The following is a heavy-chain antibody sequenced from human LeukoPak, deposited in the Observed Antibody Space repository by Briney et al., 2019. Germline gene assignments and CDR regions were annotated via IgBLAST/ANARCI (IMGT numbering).Heavy chain of an antibody. CDR3: ARGHLRGVPKWDY. V-gene: IGHV4-39*01. J-gene: IGHJ4*02. Sequence: SETLSLTCTVSGDSISSSSYYWDWIRQPPGKGLEWIGTIYYSGTTYYNPSLKSRVTISVDTSKNQFSLKLSSVTAADTAVYYCARGHLRGVPKWDYWGQGTLVTVSS. CDR1: GDSISSSSYY. CDR2: IYYSGTT. D-gene: IGHD3-10*01.